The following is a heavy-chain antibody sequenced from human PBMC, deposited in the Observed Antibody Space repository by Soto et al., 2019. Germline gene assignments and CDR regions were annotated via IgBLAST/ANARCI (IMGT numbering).Heavy chain of an antibody. CDR3: AKRSSSSTFDY. J-gene: IGHJ4*02. D-gene: IGHD6-6*01. CDR2: ISGSDDST. V-gene: IGHV3-23*01. Sequence: EVQLLESGGGLVQPGESLRLSCAASGFTFSSYAMSWVRQAPGKGLEWVSVISGSDDSTYYADSVKGRFTSSRDKSKNTLYLQMNSLRAEDTAVYYCAKRSSSSTFDYWGQGTLVTVSS. CDR1: GFTFSSYA.